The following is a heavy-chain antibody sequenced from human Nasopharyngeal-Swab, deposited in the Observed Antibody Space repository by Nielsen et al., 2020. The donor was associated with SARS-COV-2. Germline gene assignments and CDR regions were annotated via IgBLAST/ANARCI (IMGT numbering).Heavy chain of an antibody. J-gene: IGHJ6*02. D-gene: IGHD1-7*01. Sequence: ASVKVSCKASGYTFTSYYMHWVRQAPGQGLEWMGIINPSGGSTSYAQKFQGRVTMTRDTSTSTVYMELSSLRSEDTAVYYCARVLPFRITGTSGMDVWGQGTTVPVSS. V-gene: IGHV1-46*01. CDR2: INPSGGST. CDR3: ARVLPFRITGTSGMDV. CDR1: GYTFTSYY.